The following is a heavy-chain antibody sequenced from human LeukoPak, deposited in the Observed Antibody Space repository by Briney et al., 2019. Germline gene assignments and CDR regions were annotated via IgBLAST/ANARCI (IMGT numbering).Heavy chain of an antibody. D-gene: IGHD2-2*01. Sequence: ASVKVSCKVSGYTLNELSMHWVRQSPGKGLEWMGSFHPEDGETIYAQKFQGRVSMTEDTSTDTAYIELSSLKSEDTAVYYCAADRFCTSTTCLGNWFDPWGQGPLVTVSS. J-gene: IGHJ5*02. CDR3: AADRFCTSTTCLGNWFDP. CDR2: FHPEDGET. CDR1: GYTLNELS. V-gene: IGHV1-24*01.